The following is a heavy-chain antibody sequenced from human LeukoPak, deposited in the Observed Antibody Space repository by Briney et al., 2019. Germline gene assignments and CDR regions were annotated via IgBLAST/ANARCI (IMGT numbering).Heavy chain of an antibody. CDR2: ISSSGSTI. J-gene: IGHJ3*02. Sequence: SGGSLRHSCAASGFTFSSYEMNWVRQAPGKGLEWVSYISSSGSTIYYADSVKGRFTISRDNSKNTLHLQMNSLRGEDTALYYCARALCGYYNDALDIWGQGTMVTVSS. CDR3: ARALCGYYNDALDI. D-gene: IGHD3-3*01. V-gene: IGHV3-48*03. CDR1: GFTFSSYE.